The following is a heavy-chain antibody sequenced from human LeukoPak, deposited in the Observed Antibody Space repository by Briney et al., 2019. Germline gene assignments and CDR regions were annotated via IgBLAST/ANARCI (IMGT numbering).Heavy chain of an antibody. J-gene: IGHJ6*02. V-gene: IGHV3-11*04. D-gene: IGHD4-17*01. Sequence: GGSLRLSCAASGFTVSSNYMSWVRQAPGKGLEWVSYISSSGSTIYYADSVKGRFTISRDNAKNSLYLQMNSLRAEDTAVYYCARNGDYPFYYYYYGMDVWGQGTTVTVSS. CDR2: ISSSGSTI. CDR3: ARNGDYPFYYYYYGMDV. CDR1: GFTVSSNY.